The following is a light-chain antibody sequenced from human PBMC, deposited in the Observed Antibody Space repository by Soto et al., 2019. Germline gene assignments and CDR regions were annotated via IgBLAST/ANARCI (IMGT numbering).Light chain of an antibody. CDR1: QSVSNNY. V-gene: IGKV3-20*01. Sequence: EIVLAQSPGTLSLSPGERATLSCRASQSVSNNYLAWYQQKPGQAPRLLIYGASSRATGIPDRFSGSGSVTDFTLTISRLEPEDFAVYFCQQSGSSPLTFGGGTKVDIK. CDR2: GAS. J-gene: IGKJ4*01. CDR3: QQSGSSPLT.